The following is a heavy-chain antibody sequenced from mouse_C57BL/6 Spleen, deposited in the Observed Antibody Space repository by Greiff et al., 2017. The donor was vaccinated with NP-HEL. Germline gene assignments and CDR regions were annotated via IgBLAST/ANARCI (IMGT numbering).Heavy chain of an antibody. J-gene: IGHJ4*01. D-gene: IGHD2-3*01. CDR3: ARGDGYLYAMDY. CDR2: INPGSGGT. V-gene: IGHV1-54*01. Sequence: QVQLQQSGAELVRPGTSVKVSCKASGYAFTNYLIEWVKQRPGQGLEWIGVINPGSGGTNYNEKFKGKATLTADKSSSTAYMQLSSLTSEDSAVYFCARGDGYLYAMDYWGQGTSVTVSS. CDR1: GYAFTNYL.